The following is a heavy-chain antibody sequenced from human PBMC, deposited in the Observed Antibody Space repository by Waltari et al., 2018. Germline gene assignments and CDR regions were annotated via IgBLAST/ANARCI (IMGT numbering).Heavy chain of an antibody. D-gene: IGHD5-12*01. CDR3: ARFPAGGNDFDY. CDR1: GYTFTSYD. Sequence: QVQLVQSGAEVKKPGASVKVSCKASGYTFTSYDINWVRQATGQGLEWLGWMNPNSGSTGYAQKFQGRVTTTRKTSISTAYMELSSLRSEDTAVYYCARFPAGGNDFDYWGQGTLVTVSS. CDR2: MNPNSGST. V-gene: IGHV1-8*03. J-gene: IGHJ4*02.